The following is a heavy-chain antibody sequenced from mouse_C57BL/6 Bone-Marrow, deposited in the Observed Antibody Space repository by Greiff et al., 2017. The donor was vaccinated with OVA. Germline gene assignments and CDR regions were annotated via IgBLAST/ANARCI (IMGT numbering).Heavy chain of an antibody. Sequence: VQLQQSGAELVRPGASVKLSCKASGYTFTDYYINWVKQRPGQGLEWIARIYPGSGNTYYNEKFKGKATLTAEKSSSTAYMQLSSLTSEDSAVYFCARARDGRDYWGQGTTLTVSS. V-gene: IGHV1-76*01. CDR2: IYPGSGNT. CDR1: GYTFTDYY. J-gene: IGHJ2*01. CDR3: ARARDGRDY. D-gene: IGHD2-3*01.